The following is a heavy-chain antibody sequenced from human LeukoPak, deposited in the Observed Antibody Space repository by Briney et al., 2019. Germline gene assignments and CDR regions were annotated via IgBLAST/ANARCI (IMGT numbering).Heavy chain of an antibody. D-gene: IGHD3-10*01. CDR1: GFTFNNYW. J-gene: IGHJ4*02. CDR2: IKQDGSEK. Sequence: GGSLRLSCAASGFTFNNYWMNWVRQAPGKGLEWVANIKQDGSEKYYVDSVKGRFTISRDNAKNSLYLQMNSLRAEDTALYYCARAGNYYGSGSYYYFDYWGQGTLVTVSS. V-gene: IGHV3-7*01. CDR3: ARAGNYYGSGSYYYFDY.